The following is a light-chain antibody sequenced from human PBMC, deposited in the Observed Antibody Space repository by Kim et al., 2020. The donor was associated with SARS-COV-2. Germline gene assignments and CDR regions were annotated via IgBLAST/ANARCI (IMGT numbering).Light chain of an antibody. CDR1: NIGSKS. CDR3: QVWDSSSDHWV. CDR2: YDP. J-gene: IGLJ3*02. Sequence: SYELTQPPSVSVAPGKTARVTCGGNNIGSKSVHWYQQKPGQAPVLVIYYDPDRPSGIPERFSGSNSGNTATLTISRVEAGDEADYYCQVWDSSSDHWVFGGGTQLTVL. V-gene: IGLV3-21*04.